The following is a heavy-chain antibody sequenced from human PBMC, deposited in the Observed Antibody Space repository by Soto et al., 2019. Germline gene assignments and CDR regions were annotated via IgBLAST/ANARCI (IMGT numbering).Heavy chain of an antibody. D-gene: IGHD1-26*01. Sequence: QLRLKESGPTLVKPTQTLTLTCTFSGFSLTTDRVGVGWIRQPPGEALEWLAVIYWDDSKTYRPSLESRLTITKDTSKNQVALTMTNMDSLDTATYYCAHAYGGRSLYWGQGTLVTVSS. J-gene: IGHJ4*02. CDR3: AHAYGGRSLY. V-gene: IGHV2-5*02. CDR2: IYWDDSK. CDR1: GFSLTTDRVG.